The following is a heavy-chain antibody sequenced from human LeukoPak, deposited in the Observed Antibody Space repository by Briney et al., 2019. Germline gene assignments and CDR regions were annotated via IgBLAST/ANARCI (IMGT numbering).Heavy chain of an antibody. CDR1: GGSISISNYY. CDR2: IHYSETT. D-gene: IGHD3-22*01. V-gene: IGHV4-39*07. J-gene: IGHJ4*02. CDR3: ARALTYSGYGY. Sequence: SETLSLTCTVSGGSISISNYYWGWIRQPPGKGLEWIASIHYSETTYYNPSLKSRVTISVDTSKNQFSLKLSSVTAADTAVYYCARALTYSGYGYWGQGTLVTVSS.